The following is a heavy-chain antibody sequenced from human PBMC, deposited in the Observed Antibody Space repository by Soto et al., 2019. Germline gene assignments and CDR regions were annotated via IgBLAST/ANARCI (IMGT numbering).Heavy chain of an antibody. D-gene: IGHD6-6*01. Sequence: SETLSLTCTVSGGSISSSSYYWVLIRQPPGKGLEWIGSIYYSGSTYYNPSLKSRVTISVDTSKNQFSLKLSSVTAADTAVYYCARHGEGSSVYWGQGTLVTVSS. J-gene: IGHJ4*02. V-gene: IGHV4-39*01. CDR1: GGSISSSSYY. CDR3: ARHGEGSSVY. CDR2: IYYSGST.